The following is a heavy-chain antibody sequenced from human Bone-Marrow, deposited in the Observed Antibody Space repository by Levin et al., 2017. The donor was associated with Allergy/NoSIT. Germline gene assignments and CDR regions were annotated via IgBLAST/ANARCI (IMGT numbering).Heavy chain of an antibody. Sequence: AGGSLRLSCAASGFTFSDHFMDWVRQAPGKGLEWVGRSRSKGYSYTTEYAASVKGRFTISRDGSQNSLYLQMNSLKTEDTAVYYCVRVYCTGTNCRTFDYWGQGTLVTVSS. D-gene: IGHD2-2*01. CDR3: VRVYCTGTNCRTFDY. J-gene: IGHJ4*02. CDR2: SRSKGYSYTT. CDR1: GFTFSDHF. V-gene: IGHV3-72*01.